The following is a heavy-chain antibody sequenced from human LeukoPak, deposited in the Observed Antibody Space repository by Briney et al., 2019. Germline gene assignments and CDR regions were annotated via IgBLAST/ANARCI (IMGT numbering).Heavy chain of an antibody. CDR3: AKLDPDIQYYDFWSGYYFDY. CDR1: GFTFSSYA. D-gene: IGHD3-3*01. J-gene: IGHJ4*02. CDR2: ISGSGGST. Sequence: GGSLRLSCAASGFTFSSYAMSWVRQAPGKGLEWVSAISGSGGSTYYADSVKGRFTISRDNSKNTLYLQMNSLRAEDTAVYYCAKLDPDIQYYDFWSGYYFDYWGQGTLVTVSS. V-gene: IGHV3-23*01.